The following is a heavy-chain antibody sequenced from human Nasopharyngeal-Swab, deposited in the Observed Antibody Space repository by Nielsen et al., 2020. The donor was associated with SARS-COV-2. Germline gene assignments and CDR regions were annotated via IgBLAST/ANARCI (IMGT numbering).Heavy chain of an antibody. V-gene: IGHV3-7*01. CDR2: IKQDGSEK. Sequence: WIRQPPGKGLEWVANIKQDGSEKYYADSVKGRFTISRDNSKNTLYLQMNSLRAEDTAVYYCARGGEYYYGSGSYADYWGQGTLVTVSS. J-gene: IGHJ4*02. CDR3: ARGGEYYYGSGSYADY. D-gene: IGHD3-10*01.